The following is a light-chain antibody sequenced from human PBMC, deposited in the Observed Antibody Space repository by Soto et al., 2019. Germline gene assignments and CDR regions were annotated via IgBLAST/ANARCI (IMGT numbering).Light chain of an antibody. CDR3: QQDNNYPWT. CDR2: KAS. CDR1: QSISSW. Sequence: DIQMTQSPSTLSASVGDRVTITCRASQSISSWLAWYQQKPGKAPKLLIYKASTLESGVPSRFSGGGSGTEFTLTFSSLQPDDFATYYCQQDNNYPWTFGQGTTVEIK. V-gene: IGKV1-5*03. J-gene: IGKJ1*01.